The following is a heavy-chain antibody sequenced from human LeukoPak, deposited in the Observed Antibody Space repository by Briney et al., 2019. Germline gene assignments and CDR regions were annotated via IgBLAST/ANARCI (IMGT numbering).Heavy chain of an antibody. CDR1: GGSFSGYY. J-gene: IGHJ4*02. V-gene: IGHV4-34*01. CDR3: ARGFSYGDYEVLYFDY. Sequence: PSETLSLTCAVYGGSFSGYYWSWVRQPPGKGLEWLGEINHSGSTNYNPSLKSRVTISVDTSKHQFSLKLSSVTAADTAVYYCARGFSYGDYEVLYFDYWGQGTLVTVSS. CDR2: INHSGST. D-gene: IGHD4-17*01.